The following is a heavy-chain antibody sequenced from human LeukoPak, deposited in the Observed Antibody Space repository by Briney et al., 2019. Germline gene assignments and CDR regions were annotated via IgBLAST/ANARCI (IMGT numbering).Heavy chain of an antibody. Sequence: SETLSLTCAVYGGSFSGYYWSWIRQPRGKGLEWIGEINHSGSTNYNPSLKSRVTISVDTSKNQFSLKLSSVTAADTAVYYCARWIQLWSYFDYWGQGTLVTVSS. D-gene: IGHD5-18*01. CDR2: INHSGST. CDR3: ARWIQLWSYFDY. J-gene: IGHJ4*02. CDR1: GGSFSGYY. V-gene: IGHV4-34*01.